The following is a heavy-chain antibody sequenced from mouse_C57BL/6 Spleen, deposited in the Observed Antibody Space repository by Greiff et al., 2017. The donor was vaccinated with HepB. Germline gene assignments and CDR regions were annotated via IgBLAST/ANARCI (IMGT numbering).Heavy chain of an antibody. D-gene: IGHD2-5*01. CDR2: IRSKSNNYEK. V-gene: IGHV10-1*02. CDR3: VSGSNSEGCFAY. J-gene: IGHJ3*01. Sequence: EVQLVESGGGLVQPRGSVKLSCAASGFTFNSYAMNWVRQTPGKGLEWVARIRSKSNNYEKYYTDSVKDRFTISRDDSESMLYLQMNNLEAEDSAMYYCVSGSNSEGCFAYWGQGTLVTVSS. CDR1: GFTFNSYA.